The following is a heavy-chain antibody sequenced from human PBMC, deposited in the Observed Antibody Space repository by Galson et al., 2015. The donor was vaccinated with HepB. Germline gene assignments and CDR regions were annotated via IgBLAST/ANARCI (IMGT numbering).Heavy chain of an antibody. CDR1: GYTFTSYG. CDR2: ISAYNGNT. V-gene: IGHV1-18*04. Sequence: SVKVSCKASGYTFTSYGISWVRQAPGQGLEWMGRISAYNGNTNYAQKLQGRVTMATDTSTSTAYMELRSLRSDDTAVYYCARVDGTGYGHTYYYYGMDVWGQGTTVTVSS. J-gene: IGHJ6*02. CDR3: ARVDGTGYGHTYYYYGMDV. D-gene: IGHD5-18*01.